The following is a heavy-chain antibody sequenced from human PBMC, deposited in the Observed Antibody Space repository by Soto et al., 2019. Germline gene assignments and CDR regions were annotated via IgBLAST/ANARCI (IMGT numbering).Heavy chain of an antibody. J-gene: IGHJ6*02. Sequence: CKASGYANNCSYMRWVRQANGQGLEWMGIINPSGGSTSYAQKFQGRVTMTRDTSTSTVYMELSSLRSEDTAVYYCARDLSAVDTAMVFPLYYYYGMDVWGQGTTVTVSS. CDR3: ARDLSAVDTAMVFPLYYYYGMDV. CDR1: GYANNCSY. V-gene: IGHV1-46*02. D-gene: IGHD5-18*01. CDR2: INPSGGST.